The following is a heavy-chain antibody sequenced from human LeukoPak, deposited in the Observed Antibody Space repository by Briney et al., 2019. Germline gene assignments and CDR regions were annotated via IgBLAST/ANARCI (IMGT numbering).Heavy chain of an antibody. CDR2: IVNDGGKT. D-gene: IGHD1-26*01. V-gene: IGHV3-43*02. Sequence: PGGSLRLSCAASGFAFHAFDMYWVRQAPGKGLEWVSRIVNDGGKTYYSDSVRGRFTVSRDNSKDSLHLQMNSLRSDDAALYYCGTWAFYHGLDVWGQGTTVTVS. CDR3: GTWAFYHGLDV. CDR1: GFAFHAFD. J-gene: IGHJ6*02.